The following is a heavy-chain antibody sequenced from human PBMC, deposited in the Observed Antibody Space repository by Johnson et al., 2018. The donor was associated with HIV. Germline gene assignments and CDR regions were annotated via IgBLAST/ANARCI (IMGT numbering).Heavy chain of an antibody. V-gene: IGHV3-15*01. CDR1: GFTFSYAW. CDR3: ATEAGIELWLIDAFDL. CDR2: IKSETDGGTT. J-gene: IGHJ3*01. Sequence: VQLVESGGGLVKTGGSLRLSCAASGFTFSYAWMSWVRQAPGKGLEWIGRIKSETDGGTTDYAAPVKDRFIISRDDSKDTLYLQMNSLKTEDTAVYYCATEAGIELWLIDAFDLWGQGTMVTVSS. D-gene: IGHD5-18*01.